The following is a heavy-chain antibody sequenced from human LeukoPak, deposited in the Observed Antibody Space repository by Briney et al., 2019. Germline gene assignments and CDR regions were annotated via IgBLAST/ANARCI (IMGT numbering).Heavy chain of an antibody. CDR3: ARDLYGDYVNWFDP. V-gene: IGHV3-21*01. J-gene: IGHJ5*02. D-gene: IGHD4-17*01. Sequence: XXPGXGLEWVSSISSSSSYIYYADSVKGRFTISRDNAKNSLYLQMNSLRAEDTAVYYCARDLYGDYVNWFDPWGQGTLVTVSS. CDR2: ISSSSSYI.